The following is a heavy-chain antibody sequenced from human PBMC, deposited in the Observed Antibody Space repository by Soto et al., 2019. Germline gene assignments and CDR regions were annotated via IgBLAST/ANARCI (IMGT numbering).Heavy chain of an antibody. Sequence: SLRMSLTCTVSGGCINSGAYYWSWIRQHPRKGLQWIGYIYYSGSTYYNPSLKSRVTISVDTSKNQFSLKLNSVTAADTAVYYCARALTARGTYYAVLTGYYNPYYFDYWGQGTLVTVPQ. J-gene: IGHJ4*02. D-gene: IGHD3-9*01. CDR2: IYYSGST. CDR1: GGCINSGAYY. V-gene: IGHV4-31*03. CDR3: ARALTARGTYYAVLTGYYNPYYFDY.